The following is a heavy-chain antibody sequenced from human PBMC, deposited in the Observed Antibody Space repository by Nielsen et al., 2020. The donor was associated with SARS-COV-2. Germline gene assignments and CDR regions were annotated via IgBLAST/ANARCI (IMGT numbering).Heavy chain of an antibody. Sequence: GESLKISCAASGFTFDDYGMSWVRQAPGKGLEWVSGINWNGGSTGYADSVKGRFTISRNNAKNSLYLQMNSLRAEDTALYHCARVRADYYYYGMDVWGQGTTVTVSS. CDR3: ARVRADYYYYGMDV. CDR2: INWNGGST. J-gene: IGHJ6*02. V-gene: IGHV3-20*01. CDR1: GFTFDDYG.